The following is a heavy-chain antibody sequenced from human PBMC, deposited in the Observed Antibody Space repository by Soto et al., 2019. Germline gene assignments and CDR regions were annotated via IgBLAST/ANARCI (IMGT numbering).Heavy chain of an antibody. CDR3: AKVTTVTTGVYFDF. CDR2: ISGSAGSK. D-gene: IGHD4-4*01. J-gene: IGHJ4*02. V-gene: IGHV3-23*01. Sequence: GGSLRLSCAASGFTFSSNAMSWVRQAPGKGLEWVSGISGSAGSKYYADSVKGRFTISRDNSKNTLYLQMNSLRAEDTAVYYCAKVTTVTTGVYFDFWGQGILDTVSS. CDR1: GFTFSSNA.